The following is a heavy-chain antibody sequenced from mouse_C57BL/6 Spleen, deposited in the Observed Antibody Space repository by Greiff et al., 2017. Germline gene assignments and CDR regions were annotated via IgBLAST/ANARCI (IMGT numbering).Heavy chain of an antibody. J-gene: IGHJ2*01. D-gene: IGHD1-1*01. CDR3: ARELGFYYGSSYGY. CDR2: IYPGDGDT. CDR1: GYAFSSSW. Sequence: VQLQQSGPELVKPGASVKISCKASGYAFSSSWMNWVKQRPGKGLEWIGRIYPGDGDTNYNGKFKGKATLTADKSSSTAYMQLSSLTSEDSAVYFCARELGFYYGSSYGYWGQGTTLTVSS. V-gene: IGHV1-82*01.